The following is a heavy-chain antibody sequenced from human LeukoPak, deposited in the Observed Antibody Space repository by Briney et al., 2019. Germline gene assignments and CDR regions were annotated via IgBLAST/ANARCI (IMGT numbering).Heavy chain of an antibody. CDR2: IYYSGST. CDR1: GGSISSYY. V-gene: IGHV4-59*01. D-gene: IGHD3-10*01. J-gene: IGHJ6*02. CDR3: AREKVRGVPYYYGMDV. Sequence: PSETLSLTCTVSGGSISSYYWSWIRQPPGKGLEWIGYIYYSGSTNYNPSLKSRVTISVDTSKNQFSLKLSSVTAADTAVYYCAREKVRGVPYYYGMDVWGQGTTVTVSS.